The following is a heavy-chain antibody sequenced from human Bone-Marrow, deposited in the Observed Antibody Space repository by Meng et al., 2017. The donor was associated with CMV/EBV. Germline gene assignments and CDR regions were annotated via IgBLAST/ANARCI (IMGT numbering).Heavy chain of an antibody. Sequence: SVKVSCKASGGTFSSYAISWVRQAPGQGLEWMGGIIPIFGTANYAQKFQGRVTITTDESTSTAYMELSSLRSEDTAVYYCARASNYYDSSGYYLGAFDIWGQGTMVTVSS. CDR2: IIPIFGTA. CDR1: GGTFSSYA. J-gene: IGHJ3*02. V-gene: IGHV1-69*05. D-gene: IGHD3-22*01. CDR3: ARASNYYDSSGYYLGAFDI.